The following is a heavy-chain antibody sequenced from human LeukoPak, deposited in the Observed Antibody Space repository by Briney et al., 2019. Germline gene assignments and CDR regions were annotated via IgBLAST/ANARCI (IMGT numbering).Heavy chain of an antibody. CDR1: GFAFSSYS. D-gene: IGHD1-26*01. CDR2: ITSRSTYI. CDR3: ARTTSGATFSDYYYHHMDV. Sequence: GGSLRLSCAASGFAFSSYSMNWVRQAPGKGLEWVSSITSRSTYIQYADAVKGRFTISRDNAKNSLYLQMSSLRAEDAALYYCARTTSGATFSDYYYHHMDVWGKGTTVTVSS. J-gene: IGHJ6*03. V-gene: IGHV3-21*01.